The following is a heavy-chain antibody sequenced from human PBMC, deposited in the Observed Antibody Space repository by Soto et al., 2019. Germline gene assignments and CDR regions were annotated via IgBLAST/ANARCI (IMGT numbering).Heavy chain of an antibody. CDR1: RFSFSTYG. CDR2: VSGGSGTT. J-gene: IGHJ4*02. V-gene: IGHV3-23*01. CDR3: AKWNGYGDH. D-gene: IGHD1-1*01. Sequence: EVQLLESGGGLVQPGGSLRLSCAVYRFSFSTYGVTWVRQAPGKGLEWVSGVSGGSGTTHYADSVKGGFTITGDTSKNTVYLQMNSLRVEDTAVYYCAKWNGYGDHWGQGTLVTVSS.